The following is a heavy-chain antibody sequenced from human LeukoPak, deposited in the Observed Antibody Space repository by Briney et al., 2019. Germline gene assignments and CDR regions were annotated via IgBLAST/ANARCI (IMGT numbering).Heavy chain of an antibody. D-gene: IGHD2-15*01. CDR2: IYPGDSDT. CDR1: GYSFTSYW. CDR3: ARGVNVGYCSGGSCYLGAFDI. Sequence: GESLKISCMGSGYSFTSYWIGWVRQMPGKGLEWMGIIYPGDSDTRYSPSFQGQVTISADKSISTAYLQWSSLKASDTAMYYCARGVNVGYCSGGSCYLGAFDIWGQGTMVTVAS. V-gene: IGHV5-51*01. J-gene: IGHJ3*02.